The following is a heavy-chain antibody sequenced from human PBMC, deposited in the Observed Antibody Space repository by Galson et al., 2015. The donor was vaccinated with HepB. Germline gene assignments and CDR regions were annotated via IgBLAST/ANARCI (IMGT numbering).Heavy chain of an antibody. J-gene: IGHJ6*02. D-gene: IGHD6-13*01. V-gene: IGHV3-33*01. CDR1: GFTFSSYG. CDR3: ARDLRAYSNNWETYFHYYCKDV. CDR2: IWYDGSNI. Sequence: SLRLSCAASGFTFSSYGMHWVRQAPGKGLEWVAVIWYDGSNIYYADSVRGRFTISRDNSKNTLYLQMNSLRTEDTAVYYCARDLRAYSNNWETYFHYYCKDVWGQGTPVTVSS.